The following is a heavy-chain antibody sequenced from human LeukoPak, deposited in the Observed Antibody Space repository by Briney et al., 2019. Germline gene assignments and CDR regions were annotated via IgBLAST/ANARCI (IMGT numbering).Heavy chain of an antibody. D-gene: IGHD3-10*01. V-gene: IGHV1-2*06. CDR3: ARDVSADNWFDP. CDR1: GYTFTGYY. J-gene: IGHJ5*02. Sequence: GASVKVSCKASGYTFTGYYMHWVRQAPGQGLEWMGRINPNSGGTNYAQKFQGRVTMTRDMSISTAYMELSRLRSDDTAVYYCARDVSADNWFDPWGQGTLVTVSS. CDR2: INPNSGGT.